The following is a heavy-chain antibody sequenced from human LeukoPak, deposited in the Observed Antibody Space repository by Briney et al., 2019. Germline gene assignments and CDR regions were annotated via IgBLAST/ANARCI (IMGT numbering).Heavy chain of an antibody. CDR3: ARAGDSRLFDY. Sequence: GESLKISCKGSGYSFTSYWIAWVRQMPGKGLEWMGIIYPADSDTGYSPSFRGQVTISADRSISTAYLQWSSLKASDTAMYYCARAGDSRLFDYWGQGTLVTVSS. D-gene: IGHD2-21*02. V-gene: IGHV5-51*01. J-gene: IGHJ4*02. CDR1: GYSFTSYW. CDR2: IYPADSDT.